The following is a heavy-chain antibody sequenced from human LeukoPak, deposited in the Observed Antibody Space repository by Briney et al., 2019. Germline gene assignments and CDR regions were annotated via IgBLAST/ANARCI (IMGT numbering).Heavy chain of an antibody. D-gene: IGHD2-21*02. Sequence: ASVKVSCKASGYTFTSYGISWVRQAPGQGLEWMGWISAYNGNTNYAQKLQGRVTMTTGTSTSTAYMELRSLRSDDTAVYYCASLGGDMDLDTFDYYYSGMDLWGQGTTVTVSS. V-gene: IGHV1-18*01. CDR2: ISAYNGNT. CDR1: GYTFTSYG. J-gene: IGHJ6*02. CDR3: ASLGGDMDLDTFDYYYSGMDL.